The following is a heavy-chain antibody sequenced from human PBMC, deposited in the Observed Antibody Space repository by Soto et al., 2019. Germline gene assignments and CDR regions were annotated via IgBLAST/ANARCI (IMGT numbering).Heavy chain of an antibody. V-gene: IGHV2-26*01. Sequence: SGPTLVNPTETLTLTCTVSGFSLSNARMGVSWIRQPPGKALEWLAHIFSNDEKSYSTSLKSRLTISKGTSKSQVVLTMTNMDPVDTATYYCARTVHYYDSSGYDYWGQGTLVTVYS. D-gene: IGHD3-22*01. CDR3: ARTVHYYDSSGYDY. CDR2: IFSNDEK. J-gene: IGHJ4*02. CDR1: GFSLSNARMG.